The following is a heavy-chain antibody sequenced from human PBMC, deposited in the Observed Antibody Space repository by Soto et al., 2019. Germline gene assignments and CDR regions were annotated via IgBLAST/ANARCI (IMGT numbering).Heavy chain of an antibody. Sequence: QVQLVQSGAEVKKPGSSVKVSCKASGGTFTNYAINWVRQAPGQGLEWMGGIIPISGAVNYAQKFQGRVTITADESTSTVYMALSSLRSETTAVYYCARTTTASNWFDLWGQGTLVTVSS. D-gene: IGHD4-17*01. CDR2: IIPISGAV. CDR1: GGTFTNYA. CDR3: ARTTTASNWFDL. V-gene: IGHV1-69*01. J-gene: IGHJ5*02.